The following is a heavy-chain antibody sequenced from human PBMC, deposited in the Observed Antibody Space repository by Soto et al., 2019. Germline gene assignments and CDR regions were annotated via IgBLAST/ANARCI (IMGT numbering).Heavy chain of an antibody. D-gene: IGHD4-17*01. CDR2: IWYDGSNK. J-gene: IGHJ4*02. Sequence: PGGSLRLSCAASGFTFSSYVMHWVRQAPGKGLEWVAVIWYDGSNKYYADSVKGRFTISRDNSKNTLYLQMNSLRAEDTAVYYCAREGWVTVTTGGYYFDYWGQGTLVTVSS. CDR3: AREGWVTVTTGGYYFDY. V-gene: IGHV3-33*01. CDR1: GFTFSSYV.